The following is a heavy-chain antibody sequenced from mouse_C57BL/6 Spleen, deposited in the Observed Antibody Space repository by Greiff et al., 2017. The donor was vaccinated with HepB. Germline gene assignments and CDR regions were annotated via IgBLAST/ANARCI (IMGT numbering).Heavy chain of an antibody. V-gene: IGHV5-6*01. D-gene: IGHD2-4*01. CDR3: ASAHDYDGPYFDY. CDR2: ISSGGSYT. CDR1: GFTFSSYG. J-gene: IGHJ2*01. Sequence: DVQLQESGGDLVKPGGSLKLSCAASGFTFSSYGMSWVRQTPDKRLEWVATISSGGSYTYYPDSVKGRFTISRDNAKNTLYLQMSSLKSEDTAMYYCASAHDYDGPYFDYWGQGTTLTVSS.